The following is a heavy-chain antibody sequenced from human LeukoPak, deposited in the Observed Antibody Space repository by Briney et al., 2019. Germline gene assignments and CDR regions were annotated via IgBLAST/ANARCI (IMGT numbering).Heavy chain of an antibody. CDR1: GGSISSGGYY. CDR3: ARTDIVVVPAALVY. Sequence: XLXCTVSGGSISSGGYYXXXXXQXXXXXXXWXGYIYHSGSTYYNPSLKSRVTISVDRSKNQFSLKLSSVTAADTAVYYCARTDIVVVPAALVYWGQGTLVTVSS. J-gene: IGHJ4*02. V-gene: IGHV4-30-2*01. D-gene: IGHD2-2*01. CDR2: IYHSGST.